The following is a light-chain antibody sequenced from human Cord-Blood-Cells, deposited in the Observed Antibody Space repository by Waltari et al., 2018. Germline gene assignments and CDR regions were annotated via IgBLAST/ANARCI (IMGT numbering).Light chain of an antibody. CDR3: AAWDDSLNGVV. J-gene: IGLJ2*01. Sequence: QSVLTQPPSASGTPGLRVTISCSGSSPNIGSNPVNWYQQLPGTAPKLLIYSNNQRPSGVPGRFSGSKSGTSASLAISGLQSEDEADYYCAAWDDSLNGVVFGGGTKLTVL. CDR2: SNN. V-gene: IGLV1-44*01. CDR1: SPNIGSNP.